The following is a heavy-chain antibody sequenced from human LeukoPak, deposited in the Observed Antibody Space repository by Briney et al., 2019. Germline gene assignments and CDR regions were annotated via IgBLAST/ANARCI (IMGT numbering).Heavy chain of an antibody. J-gene: IGHJ6*02. Sequence: SVKVSCKASGGTFSSYAISWVRQAPGQGLEWMGRIIPILGIAIYAQKFQGRVTITADKSTSTAYMELSSLRSEDTAVYYCGRGASVEMATIDYYYYGMDVWGQGTTVTVSS. CDR3: GRGASVEMATIDYYYYGMDV. CDR1: GGTFSSYA. D-gene: IGHD5-24*01. CDR2: IIPILGIA. V-gene: IGHV1-69*04.